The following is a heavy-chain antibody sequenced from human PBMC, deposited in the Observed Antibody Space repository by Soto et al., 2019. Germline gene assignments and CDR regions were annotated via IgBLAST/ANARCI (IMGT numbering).Heavy chain of an antibody. CDR3: ARGENVLDTAMAGFDY. J-gene: IGHJ4*02. CDR2: ISSSGSYT. CDR1: GFTFSDYY. V-gene: IGHV3-11*06. Sequence: GGSLRLSCAASGFTFSDYYMSWIRQAPGKGLEWVSYISSSGSYTNYADSVKGRFTISRDNAKNSRYLQMNNLRAEDTAVYYCARGENVLDTAMAGFDYWGQGTLVTVSS. D-gene: IGHD5-18*01.